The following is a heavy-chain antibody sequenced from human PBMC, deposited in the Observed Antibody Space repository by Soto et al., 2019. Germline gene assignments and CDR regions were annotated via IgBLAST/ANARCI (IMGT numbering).Heavy chain of an antibody. CDR2: VYYSGST. CDR1: GGSISSGGYY. CDR3: ARERLWRFDP. J-gene: IGHJ5*02. D-gene: IGHD3-16*01. V-gene: IGHV4-31*03. Sequence: PSETLSLTCTVSGGSISSGGYYWSWIRQPPGKGLEWIGYVYYSGSTNYSPSLKSRVTISVDTSKNQFSLTLSSVTAADTAVYYCARERLWRFDPWGQGTLVTVSS.